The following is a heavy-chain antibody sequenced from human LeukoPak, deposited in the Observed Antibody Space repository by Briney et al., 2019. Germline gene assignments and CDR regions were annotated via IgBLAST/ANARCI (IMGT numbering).Heavy chain of an antibody. CDR3: AREVVDTAMVTFDY. J-gene: IGHJ4*02. D-gene: IGHD5-18*01. CDR1: GYTFTTYS. Sequence: ASVKVSCKASGYTFTTYSMHWVRQAPGQGLEWMGWISAYNGNTNYAQKLQSRVTMTTDTSTSTAYMELRSLRSDDTAVYYCAREVVDTAMVTFDYWGQGTLVTVSS. CDR2: ISAYNGNT. V-gene: IGHV1-18*04.